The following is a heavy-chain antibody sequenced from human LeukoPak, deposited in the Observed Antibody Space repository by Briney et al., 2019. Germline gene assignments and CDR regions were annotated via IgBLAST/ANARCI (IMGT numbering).Heavy chain of an antibody. J-gene: IGHJ4*02. D-gene: IGHD6-19*01. CDR2: INQDGSQI. CDR3: ARDADPHRSGWFY. Sequence: GGSLRLSCAASGFSFTTYWMSWVRQAPGKGLEWVANINQDGSQIYYVDSVKGRFTISRDNAKNSLFLQMNSLRAGDTAVYYCARDADPHRSGWFYWGQGTLVTVPS. V-gene: IGHV3-7*01. CDR1: GFSFTTYW.